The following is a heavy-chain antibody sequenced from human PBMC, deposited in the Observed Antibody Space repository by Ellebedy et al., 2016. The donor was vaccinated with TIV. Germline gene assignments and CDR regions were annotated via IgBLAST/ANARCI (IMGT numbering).Heavy chain of an antibody. J-gene: IGHJ5*02. CDR2: IWYDGSNK. V-gene: IGHV3-33*01. CDR1: GFTFSSYG. Sequence: GESLKISXAASGFTFSSYGMHWVRQAPGKGLEWVAVIWYDGSNKYYADSVKGRFTISRDNSKNTLYLQMNSLRAEDTAVYYCAREDYGDYWFDPWGQGTLVTVSS. CDR3: AREDYGDYWFDP. D-gene: IGHD4-17*01.